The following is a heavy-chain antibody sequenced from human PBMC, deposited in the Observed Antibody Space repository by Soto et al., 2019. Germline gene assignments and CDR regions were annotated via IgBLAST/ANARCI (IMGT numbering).Heavy chain of an antibody. CDR2: IYYSGST. CDR1: GGSISSGGYY. V-gene: IGHV4-31*03. CDR3: ARDYGGNSRGGNYYYYGMDV. J-gene: IGHJ6*02. Sequence: PSETLSLTCTVSGGSISSGGYYWSWIRQHPGKGLEWIGYIYYSGSTYYNPSLKSRVTISVDTSKNQFSLKPSSVTAADTAVYYCARDYGGNSRGGNYYYYGMDVWGQGTTVTVSS. D-gene: IGHD4-17*01.